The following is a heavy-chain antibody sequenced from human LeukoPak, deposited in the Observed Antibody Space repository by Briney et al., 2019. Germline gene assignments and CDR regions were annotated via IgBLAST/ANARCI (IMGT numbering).Heavy chain of an antibody. D-gene: IGHD1-26*01. J-gene: IGHJ4*02. CDR2: INNDGSSA. CDR3: AKRVLSGSYGEGLGY. V-gene: IGHV3-74*01. Sequence: GGSPRLSCAASGFTFSSYWMHWVRQTPGKGLIYISRINNDGSSANYADSVRGRFTISRDNAENTLYLQMNSLRAEDTAVYYCAKRVLSGSYGEGLGYWGQGTLVTVSS. CDR1: GFTFSSYW.